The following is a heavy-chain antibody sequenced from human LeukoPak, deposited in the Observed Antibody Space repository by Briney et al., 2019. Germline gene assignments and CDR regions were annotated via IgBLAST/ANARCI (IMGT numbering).Heavy chain of an antibody. CDR3: ARALGSYADY. CDR2: IYYSGST. Sequence: SETLSLTCTVSGGSISSYYWSWIRQPPGKGLEWIGYIYYSGSTNYNPSLKSRVTISVDTSKNQFPLKLSSVTAADTAVYYCARALGSYADYWGQGTLVTVSS. V-gene: IGHV4-59*01. J-gene: IGHJ4*02. CDR1: GGSISSYY. D-gene: IGHD1-26*01.